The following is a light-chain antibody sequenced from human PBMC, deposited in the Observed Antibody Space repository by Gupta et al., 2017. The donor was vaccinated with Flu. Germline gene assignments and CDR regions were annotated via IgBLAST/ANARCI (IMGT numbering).Light chain of an antibody. V-gene: IGKV1-8*01. CDR2: AAS. Sequence: PSSLSASTGDRVTITCRASQGISSYLAWYQQKPGKAPKLLIYAASTLQSGVPSRFSGSGSGTDFTLTISCLQSEEFATYYCQQYYSYPWTFGQGTKVEIK. CDR3: QQYYSYPWT. CDR1: QGISSY. J-gene: IGKJ1*01.